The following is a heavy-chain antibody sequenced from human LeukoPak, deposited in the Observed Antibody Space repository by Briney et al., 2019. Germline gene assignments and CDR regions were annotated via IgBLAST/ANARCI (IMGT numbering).Heavy chain of an antibody. J-gene: IGHJ6*02. CDR2: IYYSGST. D-gene: IGHD2-2*01. CDR1: GGSISSYY. CDR3: ARALAPPAGSRPQQSRYCSSTSCYATYYYYGMDV. V-gene: IGHV4-59*01. Sequence: SETLSLTCTVSGGSISSYYWSWLRQPPGKGLEWIGYIYYSGSTNYNPSLKSRVTISVDTSKNQFSLKLSSVTAADTAVYYCARALAPPAGSRPQQSRYCSSTSCYATYYYYGMDVWGQGTTVTVSS.